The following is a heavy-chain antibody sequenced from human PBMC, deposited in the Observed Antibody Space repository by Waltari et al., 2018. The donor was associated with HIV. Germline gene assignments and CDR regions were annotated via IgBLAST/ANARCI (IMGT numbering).Heavy chain of an antibody. CDR3: ARYSSSFDY. CDR2: ISSSSSTI. J-gene: IGHJ4*02. D-gene: IGHD6-6*01. CDR1: GFTLRSYS. V-gene: IGHV3-48*01. Sequence: EVQLVESGGGLVQPGGSLRLSCAASGFTLRSYSMNWVRQAPGKGLEWVSYISSSSSTIYYADSVKGRFTISRDNAKNSLYLQMNSLRAEDTAVYYCARYSSSFDYWGQGTLVTVSS.